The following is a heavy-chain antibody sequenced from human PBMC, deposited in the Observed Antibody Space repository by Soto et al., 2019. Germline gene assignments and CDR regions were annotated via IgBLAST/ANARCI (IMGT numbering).Heavy chain of an antibody. CDR2: ISAYNGNT. J-gene: IGHJ6*02. V-gene: IGHV1-18*01. CDR3: ARVTVVSGMDV. D-gene: IGHD2-15*01. Sequence: QVQLVQSGAEVKNLGASVKVSCKAPGYTFTSYGIAWVRQAPGQGLEWMGWISAYNGNTNYAQKLKGRVTMTTDTSASTAYMERRSLRSDDTAVYYCARVTVVSGMDVWGQGTTVTVSS. CDR1: GYTFTSYG.